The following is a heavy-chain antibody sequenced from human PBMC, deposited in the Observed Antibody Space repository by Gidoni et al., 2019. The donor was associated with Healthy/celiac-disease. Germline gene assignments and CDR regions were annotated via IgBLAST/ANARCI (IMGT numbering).Heavy chain of an antibody. J-gene: IGHJ4*02. CDR1: GFTFSSYA. V-gene: IGHV3-30*16. CDR2: ISYDGSNK. CDR3: ARARIAVAGPYYFDY. D-gene: IGHD6-19*01. Sequence: QVQLVESGGGVVQPGRSLRLSCAASGFTFSSYAMHWVRQAPGKGLEWVAVISYDGSNKYYADSVKGRFTISRDNSKNTLYLQMNSLRAEDTAVYYCARARIAVAGPYYFDYWGQGTLVTVSS.